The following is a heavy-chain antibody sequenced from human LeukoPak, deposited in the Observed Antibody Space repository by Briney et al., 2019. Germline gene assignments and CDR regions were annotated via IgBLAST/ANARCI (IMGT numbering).Heavy chain of an antibody. CDR1: GFTFSGYP. V-gene: IGHV3-30-3*01. J-gene: IGHJ6*02. CDR3: ARAKHLAYCGGDCPRGMDV. D-gene: IGHD2-21*02. CDR2: ISYDGSNK. Sequence: PGKSLRLSCAASGFTFSGYPIHWVRQAPGKGLEWVAVISYDGSNKYYADSVKGRFTISRDNSKNTLYLQMNSLRAEDTAVYYCARAKHLAYCGGDCPRGMDVWGQGTTVTVSS.